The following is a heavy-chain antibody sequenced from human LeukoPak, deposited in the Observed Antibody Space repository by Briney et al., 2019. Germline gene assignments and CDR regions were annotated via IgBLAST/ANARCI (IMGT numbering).Heavy chain of an antibody. D-gene: IGHD5-18*01. CDR2: ISSSGDII. CDR3: ARDGQLWFPFDF. Sequence: GGSLRLSCTTSGLTISDYYMSWIRQAPGKGLEWISYISSSGDIISYADSVKGRFTISRDNAKKSLYLQMNSLRGEDTAVYYCARDGQLWFPFDFWGQGTLVTVSS. V-gene: IGHV3-11*01. J-gene: IGHJ4*02. CDR1: GLTISDYY.